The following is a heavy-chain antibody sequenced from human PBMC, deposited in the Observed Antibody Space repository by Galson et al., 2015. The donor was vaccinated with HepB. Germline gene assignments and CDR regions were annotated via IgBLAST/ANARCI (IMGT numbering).Heavy chain of an antibody. Sequence: SVKVSCKASGYTFTSYGISWVRQAPGQGLEWMGWISAYNGNTNYAQKLQGRVTITTDTSTSTAYMELRSLRSDDTAVYYCARVHITYYDSSGYYQGDAFDIWGQGTMVTASS. J-gene: IGHJ3*02. CDR1: GYTFTSYG. CDR2: ISAYNGNT. CDR3: ARVHITYYDSSGYYQGDAFDI. V-gene: IGHV1-18*04. D-gene: IGHD3-22*01.